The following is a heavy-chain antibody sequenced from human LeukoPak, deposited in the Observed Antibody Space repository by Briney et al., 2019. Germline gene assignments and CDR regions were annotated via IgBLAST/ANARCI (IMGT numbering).Heavy chain of an antibody. J-gene: IGHJ5*02. CDR3: ATGAYDSSAYYDSQGFDP. CDR2: FDPEDGET. D-gene: IGHD3-22*01. V-gene: IGHV1-24*01. Sequence: ASVKVSCKVSGYTLTELSMHWVRQAPGKGLEWMGGFDPEDGETIYAQEFQGRVTMTEDTSTDTAYMELSSLRSEDTAVYYCATGAYDSSAYYDSQGFDPWGQGTLVTVSS. CDR1: GYTLTELS.